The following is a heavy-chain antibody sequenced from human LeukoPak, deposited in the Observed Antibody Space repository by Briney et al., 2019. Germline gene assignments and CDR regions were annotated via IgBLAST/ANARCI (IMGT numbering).Heavy chain of an antibody. Sequence: SETLSLTCTVSGGSISSYYWSWIRQPAGKGLEWIGRIYTSGSANYNPSLKSRVTMSVDTSKNQFSLKLSSVTAADTAVYYCAGWYSGTDEKDRGDYWGQGTLVTVSS. V-gene: IGHV4-4*07. D-gene: IGHD3-10*01. CDR3: AGWYSGTDEKDRGDY. CDR2: IYTSGSA. CDR1: GGSISSYY. J-gene: IGHJ4*02.